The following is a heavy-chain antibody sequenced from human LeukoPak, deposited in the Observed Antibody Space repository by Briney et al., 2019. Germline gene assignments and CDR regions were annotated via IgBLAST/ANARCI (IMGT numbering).Heavy chain of an antibody. CDR3: ATYSDTQDAFDI. D-gene: IGHD5-18*01. J-gene: IGHJ3*02. Sequence: ASVKVSCKVSGYTFTDYYMHWVQPAAGKGLEWMGLVHPEDGETIYAEKCQGRVTITADTSTDTAYMELSSLRSEDTAVYYCATYSDTQDAFDIWGQGTMVTVSS. CDR2: VHPEDGET. CDR1: GYTFTDYY. V-gene: IGHV1-69-2*01.